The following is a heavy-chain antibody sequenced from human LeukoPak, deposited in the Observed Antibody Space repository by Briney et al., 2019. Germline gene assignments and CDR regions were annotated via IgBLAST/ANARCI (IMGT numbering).Heavy chain of an antibody. CDR1: GFSPSRYW. V-gene: IGHV3-7*01. CDR2: IKQDGSEK. J-gene: IGHJ4*02. Sequence: GGSLRLSCAASGFSPSRYWMSWVRQAPGKGLEWVANIKQDGSEKFYVDSVKGRFTISRDNAKNSLYLQMNSLRDEDTAVYYCARDRDRYYADYWGQGTLVTVSS. CDR3: ARDRDRYYADY. D-gene: IGHD3-3*01.